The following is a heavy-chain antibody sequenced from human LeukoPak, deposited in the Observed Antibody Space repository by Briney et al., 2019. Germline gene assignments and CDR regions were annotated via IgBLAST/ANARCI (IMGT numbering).Heavy chain of an antibody. V-gene: IGHV1-24*01. CDR2: FDPEDGET. Sequence: ASVKVSCKVSGYTLTELSMHWVRQAPGKGREWMGGFDPEDGETIYAQKFQGRVTMTEDTSTDTAYMELSSLRSEDTAVYYCTISTFRWFDPWGQGTLVTVSS. CDR1: GYTLTELS. CDR3: TISTFRWFDP. D-gene: IGHD2-21*01. J-gene: IGHJ5*02.